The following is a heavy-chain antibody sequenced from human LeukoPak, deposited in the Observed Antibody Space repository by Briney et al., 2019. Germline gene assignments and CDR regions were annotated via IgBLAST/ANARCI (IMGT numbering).Heavy chain of an antibody. CDR2: IYYSGST. V-gene: IGHV4-39*01. CDR3: ARHMQQLERRYYYYYYMDV. CDR1: GGSISSSSYY. J-gene: IGHJ6*03. Sequence: SETLSLTCTVSGGSISSSSYYWGWIRQPPGKGLEWIGSIYYSGSTYYNPSLKSRVTISVDTSKNQFSLKLSSVTAADTAVYYCARHMQQLERRYYYYYYMDVWGKGTTVTVSS. D-gene: IGHD6-13*01.